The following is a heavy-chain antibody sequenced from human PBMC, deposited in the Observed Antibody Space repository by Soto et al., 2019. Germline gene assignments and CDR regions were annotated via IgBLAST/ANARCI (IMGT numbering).Heavy chain of an antibody. CDR2: INHSGST. CDR3: ARGRGWVGATKYYYYGMDV. V-gene: IGHV4-34*01. D-gene: IGHD1-26*01. Sequence: QVQLQQWGAGLLKPSETLSLTCAVYGGSFSGYYWSWIRQPPGKGLEWIGEINHSGSTNYNPSLKSRVTISVDTSKNQFSLELSSVTAADTAVYYCARGRGWVGATKYYYYGMDVWGQGTTVTVSS. J-gene: IGHJ6*02. CDR1: GGSFSGYY.